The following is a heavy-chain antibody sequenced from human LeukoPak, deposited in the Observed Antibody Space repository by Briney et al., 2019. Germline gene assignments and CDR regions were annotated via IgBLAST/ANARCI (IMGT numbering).Heavy chain of an antibody. Sequence: GGSLRLSCAASGFTFTSYWMTWVRQAPGKGLEWVAHIKQDGSEKYYVDSVKGRLTISRDNAKNSLYLQMNSLRAEDTAVYYCARVRHYYDSSGYSYYFDYWGQGTLVTVSS. CDR1: GFTFTSYW. J-gene: IGHJ4*02. D-gene: IGHD3-22*01. CDR3: ARVRHYYDSSGYSYYFDY. CDR2: IKQDGSEK. V-gene: IGHV3-7*01.